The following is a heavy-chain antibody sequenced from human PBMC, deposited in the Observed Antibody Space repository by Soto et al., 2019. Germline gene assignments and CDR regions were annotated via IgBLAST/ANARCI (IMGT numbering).Heavy chain of an antibody. CDR2: IFHGGNT. V-gene: IGHV4-38-2*01. CDR1: GFFISSGNY. CDR3: ARARWYDAFDV. J-gene: IGHJ3*01. Sequence: SETLSLTCAVSGFFISSGNYWGGIRKPPGKGLEWIGSIFHGGNTYYNPSLKSRVTISVDMSKNQFSLKLNSVTAADTAVYYCARARWYDAFDVWGQGTVVTVSS. D-gene: IGHD2-15*01.